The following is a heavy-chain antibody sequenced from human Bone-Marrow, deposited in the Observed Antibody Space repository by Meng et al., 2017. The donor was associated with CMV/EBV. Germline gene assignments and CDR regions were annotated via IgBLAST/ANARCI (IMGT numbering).Heavy chain of an antibody. CDR2: INPSGGST. D-gene: IGHD1-26*01. CDR3: ARTGGSYVVRNAFDI. J-gene: IGHJ3*02. Sequence: ASVKVSCKASGGSFSSYTFSWVRQAPGQGLEWMGIINPSGGSTSYAQKFQGRVTMTRDTSTSTVSMELSSLRSEDTAVYYCARTGGSYVVRNAFDIWGQGTMVTVSS. CDR1: GGSFSSYT. V-gene: IGHV1-46*01.